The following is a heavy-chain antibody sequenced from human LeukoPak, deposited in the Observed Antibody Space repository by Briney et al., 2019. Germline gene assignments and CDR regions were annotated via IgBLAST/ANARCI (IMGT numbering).Heavy chain of an antibody. CDR2: INPNSGGT. D-gene: IGHD2-2*01. CDR1: GYTFTGYY. CDR3: ARALGYCSSTSCQPNYYYGMDV. Sequence: ASVKVSCKASGYTFTGYYMHWVRQAPGQGLEWMGWINPNSGGTNYAQKFQGRVTMTRDTSISTAYMELSRLRSDDTAVYYCARALGYCSSTSCQPNYYYGMDVWGQGTTVTVSS. V-gene: IGHV1-2*02. J-gene: IGHJ6*02.